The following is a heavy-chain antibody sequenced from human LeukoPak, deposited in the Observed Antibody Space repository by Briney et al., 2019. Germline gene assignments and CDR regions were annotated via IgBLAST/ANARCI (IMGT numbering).Heavy chain of an antibody. V-gene: IGHV3-48*04. CDR2: ISSSSSTI. D-gene: IGHD3-16*01. Sequence: GGSLRLSCAASGFSFNTYSMNWVRQAPGKGLEWVSHISSSSSTIYYADSVKGRFTISRDNAKTSLYLQMNSLRAEDTAVYYCAKVRDYYYYGMDVWGQGTTVTVSS. CDR3: AKVRDYYYYGMDV. CDR1: GFSFNTYS. J-gene: IGHJ6*02.